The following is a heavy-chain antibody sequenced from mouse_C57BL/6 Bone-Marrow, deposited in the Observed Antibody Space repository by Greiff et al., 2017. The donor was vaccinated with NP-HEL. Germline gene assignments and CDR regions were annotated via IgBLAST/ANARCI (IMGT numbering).Heavy chain of an antibody. J-gene: IGHJ1*03. CDR3: ARKVPDWYFDV. CDR1: GFTFSDYY. Sequence: DVMLVDSEGGLVQPGSSMKLSCTASGFTFSDYYMAWVRQVPEKGLEWVANINYDGSSTYYLDSLKSRFIISRDNAKNILYLQMSSLKSEDTATYYCARKVPDWYFDVWGTGTTVTVSS. V-gene: IGHV5-16*01. CDR2: INYDGSST.